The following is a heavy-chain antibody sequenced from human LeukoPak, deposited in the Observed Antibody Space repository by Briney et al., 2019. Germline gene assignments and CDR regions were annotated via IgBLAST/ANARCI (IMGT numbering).Heavy chain of an antibody. Sequence: ASVKVSCKASGYTFTSYGISWVRQAPGQGLEWMGWVSAYNGNTNYAQKLQGRVTMTTDTSTSTAYMELRSLRSDDTAVYYCARGRSGSYYDSFDYWGQGTLVTVSS. CDR3: ARGRSGSYYDSFDY. J-gene: IGHJ4*02. D-gene: IGHD1-26*01. V-gene: IGHV1-18*04. CDR2: VSAYNGNT. CDR1: GYTFTSYG.